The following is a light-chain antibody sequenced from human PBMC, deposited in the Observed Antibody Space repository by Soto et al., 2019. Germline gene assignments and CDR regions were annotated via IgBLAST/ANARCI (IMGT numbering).Light chain of an antibody. V-gene: IGKV3-20*01. CDR2: GAS. Sequence: EIVLTQSPGTLSLSPGERATLSCRASQSVSSSYLAWYQQKPGQAPRLLIYGASSRATGIPDRFSGSGSGTDFTLSISRLEPEDFAVYYCQQYGISPGTF. CDR1: QSVSSSY. J-gene: IGKJ1*01. CDR3: QQYGISPGT.